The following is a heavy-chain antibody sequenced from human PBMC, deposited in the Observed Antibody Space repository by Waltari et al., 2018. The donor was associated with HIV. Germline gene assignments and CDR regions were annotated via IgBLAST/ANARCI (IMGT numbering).Heavy chain of an antibody. CDR3: ARAVSPNWFDP. V-gene: IGHV7-4-1*02. CDR2: IDTNTGNP. Sequence: QVQLVQSGSELKKPGASVKVSCKASGYSFTTYSINWVRQAPGQGLEWMGWIDTNTGNPTYAQGFTGRFVVSLDTSVSTAYLQISSLKAEDTAVYYCARAVSPNWFDPWGQGTLVAVSS. CDR1: GYSFTTYS. J-gene: IGHJ5*02.